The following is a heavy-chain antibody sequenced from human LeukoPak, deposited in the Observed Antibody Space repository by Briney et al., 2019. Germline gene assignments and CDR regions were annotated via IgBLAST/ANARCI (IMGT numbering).Heavy chain of an antibody. CDR3: ASASIAARQNYYYYGMDV. CDR1: GGTFSNYT. CDR2: IIPIFGTA. D-gene: IGHD6-6*01. V-gene: IGHV1-69*13. Sequence: GASVKVSCKASGGTFSNYTISWVRQAPGQGLEWMGGIIPIFGTANYAQKFQGRVTITADESTSTAYMELSSLRSEDTAVYYCASASIAARQNYYYYGMDVWGQGTTVTVSS. J-gene: IGHJ6*02.